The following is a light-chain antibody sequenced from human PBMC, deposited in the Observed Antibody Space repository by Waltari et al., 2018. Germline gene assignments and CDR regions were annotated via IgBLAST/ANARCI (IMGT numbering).Light chain of an antibody. J-gene: IGKJ1*01. CDR1: QSDSSN. CDR3: QQYYNWPRT. V-gene: IGKV3-15*01. CDR2: GAS. Sequence: EIVMTQSPATLSVSPGERATLPCRASQSDSSNLAWYQQRPGQAPRLLIYGASTRATGIPARFSGSGSGTEFTLTISSLQSEDFAVYYCQQYYNWPRTFGQGTKVEI.